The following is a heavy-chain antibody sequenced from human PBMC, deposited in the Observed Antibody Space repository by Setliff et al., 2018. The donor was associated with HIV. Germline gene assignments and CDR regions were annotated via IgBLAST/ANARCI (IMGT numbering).Heavy chain of an antibody. V-gene: IGHV4-61*02. D-gene: IGHD3-9*01. CDR3: ARDQSDYNVLTGFGDFDY. J-gene: IGHJ4*01. CDR2: VYITGRI. CDR1: DDSIKSDNYY. Sequence: SETLSLTCTVSDDSIKSDNYYWSWVRQPAGKGLEWIGRVYITGRIHYKPSLKSRVSLSIDTSKNQFSLNLRSVTAADTAVYYCARDQSDYNVLTGFGDFDYWGHGTLVTVSS.